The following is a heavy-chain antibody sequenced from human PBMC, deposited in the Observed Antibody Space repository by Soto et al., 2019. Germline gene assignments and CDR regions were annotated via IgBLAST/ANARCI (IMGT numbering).Heavy chain of an antibody. J-gene: IGHJ4*02. Sequence: PGGTLRLSCAASGFTFSNYWMRWVRQAPGKGPMWVSRIKNDGSGTYYADSVKGRLTISRDNAKNSLYLEMNSLRPEDTARYFCVKDHDEDFGYDLDYFNYWGQGTLVTVSS. D-gene: IGHD5-12*01. CDR3: VKDHDEDFGYDLDYFNY. CDR1: GFTFSNYW. CDR2: IKNDGSGT. V-gene: IGHV3-74*01.